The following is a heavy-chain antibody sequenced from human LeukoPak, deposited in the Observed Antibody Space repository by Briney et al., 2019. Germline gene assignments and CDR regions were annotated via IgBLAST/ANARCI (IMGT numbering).Heavy chain of an antibody. CDR1: GGTFSSYA. D-gene: IGHD3-22*01. Sequence: SVKVSCRASGGTFSSYAISWVRQAPGQGLEWMGRIIPILGIANYAQKFQGRVTITADKSTSTAYMELSSLRPEDTAVYYCARDNYDSSGYYNQDNWFDPWGQGTLVTVSS. V-gene: IGHV1-69*04. CDR2: IIPILGIA. J-gene: IGHJ5*02. CDR3: ARDNYDSSGYYNQDNWFDP.